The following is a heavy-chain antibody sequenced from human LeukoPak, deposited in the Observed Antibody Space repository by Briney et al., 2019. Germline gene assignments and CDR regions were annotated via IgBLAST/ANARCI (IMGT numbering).Heavy chain of an antibody. CDR1: GFTFSSYA. CDR2: ISGSGGST. D-gene: IGHD3-22*01. V-gene: IGHV3-23*01. CDR3: AKDRYYYDSSWTFDY. Sequence: PGGSLGLSCAASGFTFSSYAMSWVRQAPGKGLEWVSAISGSGGSTYYADSVKGRFTISRDNSKNTLYLQMNSLRAEDTAEYYCAKDRYYYDSSWTFDYWGQGTLVTVSS. J-gene: IGHJ4*02.